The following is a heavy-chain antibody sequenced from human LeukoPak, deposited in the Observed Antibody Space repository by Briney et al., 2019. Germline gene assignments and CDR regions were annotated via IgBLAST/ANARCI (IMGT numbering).Heavy chain of an antibody. J-gene: IGHJ5*02. CDR3: ARELRFSMRGPFHP. D-gene: IGHD3-3*01. CDR1: VGSIISSNYY. Sequence: SETLSLTCTVSVGSIISSNYYWGWIRQPPGKGLEWIGSIYYSGRTYYNPSLKSRVPISVDTSKNQFSLKLSSVTAADTAVYYCARELRFSMRGPFHPWRQGTLVTVSS. CDR2: IYYSGRT. V-gene: IGHV4-39*07.